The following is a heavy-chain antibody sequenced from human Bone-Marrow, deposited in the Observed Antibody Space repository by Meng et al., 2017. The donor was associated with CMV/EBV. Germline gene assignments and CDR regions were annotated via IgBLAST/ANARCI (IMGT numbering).Heavy chain of an antibody. V-gene: IGHV4-59*01. Sequence: SETLSLTCTVSGGSISSYYWSWIRQPPGKGLEWIGYIYYSGSTNYNPSLKSRVTISVDTSKNQFSLKLSSVTAADTAVYYCAGGGSNWYYFDYWGQGTLVTVSS. J-gene: IGHJ4*02. D-gene: IGHD6-13*01. CDR3: AGGGSNWYYFDY. CDR2: IYYSGST. CDR1: GGSISSYY.